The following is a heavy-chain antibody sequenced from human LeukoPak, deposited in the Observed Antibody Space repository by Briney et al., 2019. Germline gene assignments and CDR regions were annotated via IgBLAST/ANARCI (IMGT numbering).Heavy chain of an antibody. J-gene: IGHJ4*02. D-gene: IGHD6-13*01. CDR3: ARGGYSSSWYHFDY. CDR2: ISGGGGST. V-gene: IGHV3-23*01. CDR1: GFTFSSYA. Sequence: GGSLRLSCAASGFTFSSYAMSWVRQAPGKGLEWVSAISGGGGSTYYADSVKGRFTISRDNSKNTLFLQMNSLRAEDTAVYYCARGGYSSSWYHFDYWGQGTLVTVSS.